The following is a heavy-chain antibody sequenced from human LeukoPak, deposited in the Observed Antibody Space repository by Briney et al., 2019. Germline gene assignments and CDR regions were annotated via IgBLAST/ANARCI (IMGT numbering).Heavy chain of an antibody. CDR3: ARSAGVVNWFDP. CDR2: IYYSGST. CDR1: GGSISSYY. D-gene: IGHD2-8*01. Sequence: LSETLSPTCTVSGGSISSYYWSWIRQPPGKGLEWIGYIYYSGSTNYNPSLKSRVTISVDTSKNQFSLKLSSVTAADTAVYYCARSAGVVNWFDPWGQGTLVTVSS. V-gene: IGHV4-59*01. J-gene: IGHJ5*02.